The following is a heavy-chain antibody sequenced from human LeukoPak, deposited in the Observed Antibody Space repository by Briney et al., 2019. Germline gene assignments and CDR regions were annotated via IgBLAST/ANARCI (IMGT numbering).Heavy chain of an antibody. J-gene: IGHJ4*02. CDR1: GGTFSSYA. D-gene: IGHD5-18*01. Sequence: GASVKVSCKASGGTFSSYAISWVRQAPGQGLEWMGGIIPIFGTANYAQKFEGRVTTTADESTSTASLELSSLRSEDTAVYYCKIGDTAYYFDYWGQGTLVTVSS. V-gene: IGHV1-69*13. CDR3: KIGDTAYYFDY. CDR2: IIPIFGTA.